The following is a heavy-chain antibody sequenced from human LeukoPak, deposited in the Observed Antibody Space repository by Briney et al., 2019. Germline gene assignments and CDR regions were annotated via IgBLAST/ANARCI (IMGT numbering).Heavy chain of an antibody. J-gene: IGHJ6*02. CDR2: ISSSSSYI. CDR3: ARHHVVPAAMSGGYGMDV. D-gene: IGHD2-2*01. V-gene: IGHV3-21*01. CDR1: GFTFSSYS. Sequence: GGSLRLSCAASGFTFSSYSMNWVRQAPGKGLEWVSSISSSSSYIYYADSVKGRFTISRDNAKNSLYLQMNSLRAEDTAVYYCARHHVVPAAMSGGYGMDVWGQGTTVTVSS.